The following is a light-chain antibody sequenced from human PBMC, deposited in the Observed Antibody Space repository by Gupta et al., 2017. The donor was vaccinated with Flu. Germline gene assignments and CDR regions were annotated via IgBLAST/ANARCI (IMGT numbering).Light chain of an antibody. CDR2: DVS. CDR3: CSYAGSSWV. CDR1: SSDVGGYNY. Sequence: QSALTQPRPVSGSPGQSVTISCTGTSSDVGGYNYVSWYQQHPGKAPKLMMYDVSKRPSGVPDRFSGSKSGNTASLTISGLQAEDEADYYCCSYAGSSWVFGGGTKLTVL. J-gene: IGLJ3*02. V-gene: IGLV2-11*01.